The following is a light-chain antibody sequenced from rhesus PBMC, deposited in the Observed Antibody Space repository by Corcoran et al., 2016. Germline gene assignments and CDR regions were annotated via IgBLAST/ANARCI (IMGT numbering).Light chain of an antibody. J-gene: IGKJ3*01. CDR3: QQGYSTPFT. CDR2: AAS. Sequence: DIQMSQSPSSLSASVGDKVTITCRASQDISNALAWYQQKPGKGPNLLIYAASSLESGVPSRFSGSRSGTDFTLTISSLQPEDFATYYCQQGYSTPFTFGPGTKLDIK. V-gene: IGKV1-33*02. CDR1: QDISNA.